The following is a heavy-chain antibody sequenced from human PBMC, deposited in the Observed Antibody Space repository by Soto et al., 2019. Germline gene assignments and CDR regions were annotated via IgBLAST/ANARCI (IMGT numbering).Heavy chain of an antibody. D-gene: IGHD3-3*01. CDR2: IYPGDSDT. J-gene: IGHJ6*04. CDR1: GYSFTSYW. Sequence: PGESLKISCKGSGYSFTSYWIGWVRQMPGKGLEWMGIIYPGDSDTRYSPSFQGQVTISADKSISTAYLQWSSLKASDTAMYYCARGFATIFGVAVYYYGMDVWGKGTTVTVSS. CDR3: ARGFATIFGVAVYYYGMDV. V-gene: IGHV5-51*01.